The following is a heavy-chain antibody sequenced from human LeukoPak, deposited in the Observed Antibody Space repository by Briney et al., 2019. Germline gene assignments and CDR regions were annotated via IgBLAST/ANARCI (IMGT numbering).Heavy chain of an antibody. CDR1: GFTFSNAW. J-gene: IGHJ4*02. V-gene: IGHV3-15*01. Sequence: PGGSLRLSCAASGFTFSNAWMSWVRQAPGKGLEWVGRIKSKTDGGTTDYAAPVKGRFTISRDDSKNTLYLQMNSLKTEDTAVYYCTNKVATILLKARGRDYWGQGTLVTVSS. D-gene: IGHD5-12*01. CDR2: IKSKTDGGTT. CDR3: TNKVATILLKARGRDY.